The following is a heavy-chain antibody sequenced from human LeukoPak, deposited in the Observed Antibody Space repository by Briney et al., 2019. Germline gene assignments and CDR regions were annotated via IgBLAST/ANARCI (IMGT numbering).Heavy chain of an antibody. J-gene: IGHJ3*02. CDR1: GGSISSYY. CDR3: ARWAKNIMIVAGDAFDI. CDR2: IYYSGST. D-gene: IGHD2/OR15-2a*01. V-gene: IGHV4-59*01. Sequence: SETLSLTCTVSGGSISSYYWSWIRQPPGKGLEWIGYIYYSGSTNYNPSLKSRVTISVDTSKNQFSLKLSSVTAADTAVYYCARWAKNIMIVAGDAFDIWGQGTMVTVSS.